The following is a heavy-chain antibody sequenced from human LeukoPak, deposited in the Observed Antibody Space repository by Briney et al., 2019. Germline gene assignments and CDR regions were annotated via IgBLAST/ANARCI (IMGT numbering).Heavy chain of an antibody. CDR1: GFTFSSYA. J-gene: IGHJ5*02. D-gene: IGHD2-2*01. CDR3: AKVGGHIRYCSSTSCYGDWFDP. CDR2: ISDSGGST. V-gene: IGHV3-23*01. Sequence: GESLRLSCAVSGFTFSSYAMSWVRQAPGKGLEWVSAISDSGGSTYYADSVKGRFTISRDNSKNTLYLQMNSLRAEDTAVYYCAKVGGHIRYCSSTSCYGDWFDPWGQGTLVTVSS.